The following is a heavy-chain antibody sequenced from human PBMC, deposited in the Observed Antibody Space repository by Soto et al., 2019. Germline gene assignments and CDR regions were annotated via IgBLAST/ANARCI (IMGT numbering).Heavy chain of an antibody. CDR2: ISSSGEST. V-gene: IGHV3-23*01. CDR3: AKDFTGFTMIDITGWAFDI. CDR1: GFSFSTCV. D-gene: IGHD3-22*01. Sequence: PGGSLRLSCEASGFSFSTCVMSWVRQAPGKGLEWVSAISSSGESTYYADSVKGRFTISRDNSKNTLYLQMNSLRAEDTAVYYCAKDFTGFTMIDITGWAFDIWGQGTMVTVSS. J-gene: IGHJ3*02.